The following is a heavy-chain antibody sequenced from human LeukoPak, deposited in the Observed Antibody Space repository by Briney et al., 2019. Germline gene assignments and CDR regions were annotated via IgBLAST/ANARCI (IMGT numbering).Heavy chain of an antibody. CDR2: ISGSGGST. V-gene: IGHV3-23*01. D-gene: IGHD1-1*01. Sequence: GGSLRLSCAASGFTFSSYAMSWVRQAPGKGLEWVSAISGSGGSTYYADYVKGRFTISRDNSKNTLYLQMNGLRAEDTAVYYCAKDPRTGLYYFDYWGQGTLVTVSS. CDR1: GFTFSSYA. J-gene: IGHJ4*02. CDR3: AKDPRTGLYYFDY.